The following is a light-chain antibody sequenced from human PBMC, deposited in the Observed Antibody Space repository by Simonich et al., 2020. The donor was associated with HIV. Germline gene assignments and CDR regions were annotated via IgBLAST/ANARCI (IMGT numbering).Light chain of an antibody. Sequence: EIVLTQSPATLSLSPGERATLSCRASQSVSSYLAWYQQKPGHAPRLLIYDASNRATGIPARFSGSGSGTEFTLTISSMQSEDFAVYYCQQYNNWLRTFGGGTKVEIK. J-gene: IGKJ4*01. V-gene: IGKV3-11*01. CDR1: QSVSSY. CDR2: DAS. CDR3: QQYNNWLRT.